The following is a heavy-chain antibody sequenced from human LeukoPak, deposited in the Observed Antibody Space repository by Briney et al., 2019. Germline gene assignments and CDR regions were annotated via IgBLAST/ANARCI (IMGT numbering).Heavy chain of an antibody. V-gene: IGHV3-23*01. J-gene: IGHJ3*01. CDR2: LSGNGGST. D-gene: IGHD5-12*01. CDR1: GFSFSSYA. CDR3: VKVIVTTSEKGGAFHV. Sequence: GGSLRLSCVVSGFSFSSYAMSWVRQAPGKGLEWVSTLSGNGGSTYYADSVKGRFTISRDNSRNTLYLQMNSLRVEDTAVYYCVKVIVTTSEKGGAFHVWGQGTMVTVSS.